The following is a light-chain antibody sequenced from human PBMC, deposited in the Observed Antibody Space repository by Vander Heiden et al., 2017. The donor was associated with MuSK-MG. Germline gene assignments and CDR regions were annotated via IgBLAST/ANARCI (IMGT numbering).Light chain of an antibody. Sequence: QSVLTPPPSMAGAPGPGVPISCPGSSSSIGAYYLVHWYTPLPATAPKLLIYCNNNRPPAVPDRFSGSRSGTYASPAITGLQAEEEADYYCQHSGSSMSGVVFGTGTKLTVL. CDR3: QHSGSSMSGVV. V-gene: IGLV1-40*01. CDR1: SSSIGAYYL. CDR2: CNN. J-gene: IGLJ1*01.